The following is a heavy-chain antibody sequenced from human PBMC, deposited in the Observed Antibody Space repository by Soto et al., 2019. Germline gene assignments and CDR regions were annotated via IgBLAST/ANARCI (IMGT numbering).Heavy chain of an antibody. CDR2: INPNSGGT. CDR3: ARDIEYSSSPSSY. CDR1: QYNFANYC. Sequence: ASVKVSCKASQYNFANYCVHWVRQAPGQGLEWMGWINPNSGGTNYAQKFQGRVTMTRDTSISTAYMELSRLRSDDTAVYYCARDIEYSSSPSSYWGQGTLVTVSS. D-gene: IGHD6-6*01. V-gene: IGHV1-2*02. J-gene: IGHJ4*02.